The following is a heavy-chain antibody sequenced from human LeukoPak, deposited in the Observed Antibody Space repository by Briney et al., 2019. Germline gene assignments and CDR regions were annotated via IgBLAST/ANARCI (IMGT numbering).Heavy chain of an antibody. Sequence: KPGGSLRLSCAASGFTFSDYYMSWIRQAPGKGLEWVSYISSSSSYTNYADSVKGRFTISRDNAKNSLYLQMNSLRVEDTAVYYCARVPVGGYDSSGYYWFDPWGQGTLVTVSS. V-gene: IGHV3-11*05. CDR3: ARVPVGGYDSSGYYWFDP. J-gene: IGHJ5*02. CDR1: GFTFSDYY. D-gene: IGHD3-22*01. CDR2: ISSSSSYT.